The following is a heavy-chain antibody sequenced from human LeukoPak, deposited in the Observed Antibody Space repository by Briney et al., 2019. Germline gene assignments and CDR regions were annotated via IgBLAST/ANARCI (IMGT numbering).Heavy chain of an antibody. CDR3: ARAANYDFWSGYITDGYNCFDP. D-gene: IGHD3-3*01. V-gene: IGHV1-18*01. CDR1: GYTFTSYG. Sequence: ASVKVSCKASGYTFTSYGISWVRQAPGQGLEWMGWISAYNGNTNYAQKLQGRVTMTTDTSTSTAYMELRSLRSDDTAVYYCARAANYDFWSGYITDGYNCFDPWGQGTLVTVSS. CDR2: ISAYNGNT. J-gene: IGHJ5*02.